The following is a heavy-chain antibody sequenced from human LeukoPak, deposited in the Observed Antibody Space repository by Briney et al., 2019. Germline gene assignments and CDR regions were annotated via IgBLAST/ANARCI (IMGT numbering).Heavy chain of an antibody. D-gene: IGHD3-3*01. CDR2: IYSGGST. CDR3: ARDASYYDFWSGPHY. V-gene: IGHV3-53*01. J-gene: IGHJ4*02. CDR1: GFTVSSNY. Sequence: PGGSLRLSCAASGFTVSSNYMSWVRQAPGKGLEWVSVIYSGGSTYYADSVKGRFTISRDNSKNTLYLQMNSLRAEDTAVYYCARDASYYDFWSGPHYWGQGTLVTVSS.